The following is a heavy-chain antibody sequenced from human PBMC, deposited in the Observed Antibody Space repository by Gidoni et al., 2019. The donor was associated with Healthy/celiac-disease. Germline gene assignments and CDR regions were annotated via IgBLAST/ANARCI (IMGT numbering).Heavy chain of an antibody. CDR1: GGTFSSYA. D-gene: IGHD3-22*01. J-gene: IGHJ3*02. CDR3: ARDGGYYDSSGYLDAFDI. CDR2: IIPIFGTA. V-gene: IGHV1-69*06. Sequence: QVQLVQSGAEVKKPGSSVTVSCKASGGTFSSYAISWVRQAPGQGLEWMGGIIPIFGTANYAQKFQGRVTITADKSTSTAYMELSSLRSEDTAVYYCARDGGYYDSSGYLDAFDIWGQGTMVTVSS.